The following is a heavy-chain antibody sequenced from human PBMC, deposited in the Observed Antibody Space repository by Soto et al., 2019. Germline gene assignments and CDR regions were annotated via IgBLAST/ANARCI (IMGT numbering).Heavy chain of an antibody. D-gene: IGHD3-22*01. CDR2: INPSTGTT. V-gene: IGHV1-46*01. Sequence: ASVKVSCKASGYSFTAYYMHLVRQAPGQGLEWVAVINPSTGTTSHAQKFQGRVTMTRDTSTSTVYMDLSSLRSEDTAVYYCVRGGVYDNSGFDFWGQGPLVNVSS. CDR3: VRGGVYDNSGFDF. CDR1: GYSFTAYY. J-gene: IGHJ4*02.